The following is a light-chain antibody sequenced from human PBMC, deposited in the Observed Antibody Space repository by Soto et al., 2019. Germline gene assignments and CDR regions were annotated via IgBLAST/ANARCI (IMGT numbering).Light chain of an antibody. CDR1: SSDVGAYNF. Sequence: QSALTQPASVSGSPGQSITISCTGTSSDVGAYNFVSWHQQHPGKAPKLMIYNVYERPSGISYRFSGSKSGNTASLTISGLQGEDEADYYCSAYTVSRTYVFGTGTKLTVL. CDR3: SAYTVSRTYV. V-gene: IGLV2-14*03. CDR2: NVY. J-gene: IGLJ1*01.